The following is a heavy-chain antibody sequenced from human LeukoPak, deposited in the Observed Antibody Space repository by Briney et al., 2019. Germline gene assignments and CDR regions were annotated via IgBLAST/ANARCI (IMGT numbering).Heavy chain of an antibody. CDR1: GYTFTSYY. J-gene: IGHJ6*03. Sequence: ASVKVSCKASGYTFTSYYMHWVRQAPGQGLEWMGIINPSGGSTSYAQKFQGRVTMTRDTSTSTAYMELSSLRSEDTAVYYCARGITMVRGALPNSYPYYYYYYMDVWGKGTTVTVSS. CDR2: INPSGGST. D-gene: IGHD3-10*01. CDR3: ARGITMVRGALPNSYPYYYYYYMDV. V-gene: IGHV1-46*01.